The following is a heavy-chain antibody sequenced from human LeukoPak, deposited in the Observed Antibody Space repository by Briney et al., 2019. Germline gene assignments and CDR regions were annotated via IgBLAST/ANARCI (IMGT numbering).Heavy chain of an antibody. CDR1: GGTFSSYA. V-gene: IGHV1-69*05. Sequence: SVKVSCKASGGTFSSYAISWVRQAPGQGLEWMGGIIPIFGTANYAQKFQGRVTITTDESTSTAYMELSSLRSEDTAVYYCARGQRGFLEWSLNYYYYMDVWGKGTTVTVSS. CDR2: IIPIFGTA. CDR3: ARGQRGFLEWSLNYYYYMDV. D-gene: IGHD3-3*01. J-gene: IGHJ6*03.